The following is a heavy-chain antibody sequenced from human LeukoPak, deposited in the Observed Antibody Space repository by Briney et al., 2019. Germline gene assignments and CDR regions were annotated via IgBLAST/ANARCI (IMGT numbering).Heavy chain of an antibody. CDR2: IYYSGST. V-gene: IGHV4-59*08. D-gene: IGHD5/OR15-5a*01. Sequence: SETLSLTCTVSGGSISSYYWSWIRQPPGKGLEWIGYIYYSGSTNYNPSLKSRVTISVDTSKNQFSLKLSSVTAADTAVHYCARRRLPPLFDPWGQGTLVTVSS. CDR1: GGSISSYY. J-gene: IGHJ5*02. CDR3: ARRRLPPLFDP.